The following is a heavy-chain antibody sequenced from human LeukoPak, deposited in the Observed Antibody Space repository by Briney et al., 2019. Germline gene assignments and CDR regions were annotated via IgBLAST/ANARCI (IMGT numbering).Heavy chain of an antibody. Sequence: ASVKVSCKASGYTLTSYDINWVRQATGQGLEWMGWMNPNSGNTGFAQKFQGRVTMTRTTSISTAYMELSSLRSEDTAVYYCARNDYGGHDAFDIWGQGTMVTVSS. CDR3: ARNDYGGHDAFDI. V-gene: IGHV1-8*01. D-gene: IGHD4-17*01. CDR1: GYTLTSYD. J-gene: IGHJ3*02. CDR2: MNPNSGNT.